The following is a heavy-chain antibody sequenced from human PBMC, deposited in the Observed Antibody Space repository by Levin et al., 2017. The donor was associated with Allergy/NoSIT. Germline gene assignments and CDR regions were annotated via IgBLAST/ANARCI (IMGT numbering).Heavy chain of an antibody. V-gene: IGHV1-8*02. J-gene: IGHJ4*02. Sequence: ASVKVSCKASGGTFSSYAISWVRQAPGQGLEWMGWMNPNSGNTGYAQKFQGRVTMTRNTSISTAYMELSSLRSEDTAVYYCARVVAGTFGYWGQGTLVTVSS. CDR1: GGTFSSYA. CDR2: MNPNSGNT. D-gene: IGHD6-19*01. CDR3: ARVVAGTFGY.